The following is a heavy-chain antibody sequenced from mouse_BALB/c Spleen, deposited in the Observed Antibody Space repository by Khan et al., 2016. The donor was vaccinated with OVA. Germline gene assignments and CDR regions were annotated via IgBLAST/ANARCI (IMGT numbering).Heavy chain of an antibody. D-gene: IGHD1-1*02. CDR1: GFSLTDHG. CDR3: AKQIWSPYYGMDY. CDR2: IWGGGST. Sequence: QVQLKESGPGLVAPSQSLSITCTVSGFSLTDHGVSWIRQPPGKGLEWLGVIWGGGSTYYNSVLKSRLNISKDNSKTQVFLKMNSLQTDDTAMYXCAKQIWSPYYGMDYWGQGTSVTVSS. V-gene: IGHV2-6-5*01. J-gene: IGHJ4*01.